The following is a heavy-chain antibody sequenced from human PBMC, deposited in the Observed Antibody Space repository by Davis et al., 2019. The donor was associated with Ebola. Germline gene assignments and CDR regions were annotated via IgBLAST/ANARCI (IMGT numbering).Heavy chain of an antibody. D-gene: IGHD3-10*01. Sequence: AASVKVSCKASGYTLTDYSINWVRQAPGQGLQWMGWINTNTGISTYAQAFTGRFVFSLNTSANTAYLEISNLKVEDTAVYYCARGGSCDYWGQGTQVAVSS. J-gene: IGHJ4*02. V-gene: IGHV7-4-1*02. CDR2: INTNTGIS. CDR1: GYTLTDYS. CDR3: ARGGSCDY.